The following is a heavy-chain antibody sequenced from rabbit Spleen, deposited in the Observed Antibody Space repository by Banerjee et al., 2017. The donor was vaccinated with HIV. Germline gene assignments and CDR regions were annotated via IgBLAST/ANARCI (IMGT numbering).Heavy chain of an antibody. J-gene: IGHJ4*01. Sequence: QEQLVESGGGLVKPGASLTLTCKASGFSFSNKAVLCWVRQAPGKGLECIACIYGGSSASTYYASWAKGRFTISKTSSTTVTLQMTSVTVADTATYFCARDAGSGPYIDGYFNLWGPGTLVTVS. V-gene: IGHV1S45*01. CDR2: IYGGSSAST. CDR3: ARDAGSGPYIDGYFNL. D-gene: IGHD8-1*01. CDR1: GFSFSNKAV.